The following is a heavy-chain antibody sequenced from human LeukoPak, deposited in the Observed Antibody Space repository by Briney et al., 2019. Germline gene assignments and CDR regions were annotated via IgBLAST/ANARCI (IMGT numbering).Heavy chain of an antibody. CDR3: ARHSSSCFSH. V-gene: IGHV3-30*19. J-gene: IGHJ4*02. D-gene: IGHD6-13*01. CDR2: ISYDGSNK. Sequence: GGSLRLSCAASGFNFSTYGMHWVRQAPGKGLEWVAVISYDGSNKNYADSVKGRFTISRDNSKNTLYLQMNSLRAEDTAVYYCARHSSSCFSHWGQGTLVTVSS. CDR1: GFNFSTYG.